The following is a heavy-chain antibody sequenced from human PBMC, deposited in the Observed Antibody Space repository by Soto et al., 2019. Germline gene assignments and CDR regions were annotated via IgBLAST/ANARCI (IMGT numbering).Heavy chain of an antibody. J-gene: IGHJ6*02. V-gene: IGHV3-48*01. CDR2: ISSSSSTI. Sequence: EVQLVESGGGLVQPGGSLRLSCAASGFTFGSYSMNWVRQAPGKGLEWVSYISSSSSTIYYADSVKGRFTISRDNAKNSLYLQMNSLRAEDTAVYYCARADSGYAHGYYYYGMDVWGQGTTVTVSS. D-gene: IGHD5-12*01. CDR1: GFTFGSYS. CDR3: ARADSGYAHGYYYYGMDV.